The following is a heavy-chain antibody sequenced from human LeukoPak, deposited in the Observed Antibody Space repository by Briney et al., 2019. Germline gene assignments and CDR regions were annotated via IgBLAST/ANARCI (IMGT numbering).Heavy chain of an antibody. CDR1: GYTFTSYY. CDR3: ARVDSYFGDYAHQYFDY. Sequence: ASVKVSCKASGYTFTSYYMHWVRQAPGQGLEWMGIINPSGGSTSYAQKFQGRVTMTRGTSTSTVYMELSSLRSEDTAVYYCARVDSYFGDYAHQYFDYWGQGTLVTVSS. J-gene: IGHJ4*02. D-gene: IGHD4-17*01. CDR2: INPSGGST. V-gene: IGHV1-46*01.